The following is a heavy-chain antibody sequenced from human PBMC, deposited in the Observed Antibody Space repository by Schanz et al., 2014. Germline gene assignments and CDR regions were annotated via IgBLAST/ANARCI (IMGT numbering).Heavy chain of an antibody. V-gene: IGHV4-61*08. CDR2: IYYSGSS. Sequence: QVQLQESGPGLVKPSQTLSLTCTVSGGSVSSGGDYWSWIRQPPGKGLEWIGYIYYSGSSDYNPSLKIRVTISVDSSNSQFSLKLRSVPAADTAVYYCARQFYDILTGYWFPYYFDYWGQGTLVTVSS. J-gene: IGHJ4*02. D-gene: IGHD3-9*01. CDR1: GGSVSSGGDY. CDR3: ARQFYDILTGYWFPYYFDY.